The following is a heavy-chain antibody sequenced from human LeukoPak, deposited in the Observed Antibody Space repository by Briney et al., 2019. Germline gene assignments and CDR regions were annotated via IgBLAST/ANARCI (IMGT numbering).Heavy chain of an antibody. CDR3: AKNPLVSGTIYFDS. CDR2: ISFDGSTK. CDR1: GFTFSTYG. Sequence: PGGSLRLSCAASGFTFSTYGMHWVRQAPGKGLEWVAVISFDGSTKYYADSVKGRFTISRDNSKNTVYVQMNSLRAEDTAIYYCAKNPLVSGTIYFDSWGQGTLLTVSS. D-gene: IGHD6-19*01. J-gene: IGHJ4*02. V-gene: IGHV3-30*18.